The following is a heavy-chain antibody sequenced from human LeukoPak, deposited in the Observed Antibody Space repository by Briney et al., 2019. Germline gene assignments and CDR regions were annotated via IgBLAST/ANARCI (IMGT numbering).Heavy chain of an antibody. V-gene: IGHV4-59*01. D-gene: IGHD3-9*01. Sequence: SETLSLTCTVSGGSISSYYWSWVRQPPGKGLEWIGYIYYSGSTNYNPSLKSRVTISVDTSKNQFSLKLSSVTAADTAVYYCARVRVLRFFEGAGHFDYWGQGTLVTVSS. J-gene: IGHJ4*02. CDR3: ARVRVLRFFEGAGHFDY. CDR1: GGSISSYY. CDR2: IYYSGST.